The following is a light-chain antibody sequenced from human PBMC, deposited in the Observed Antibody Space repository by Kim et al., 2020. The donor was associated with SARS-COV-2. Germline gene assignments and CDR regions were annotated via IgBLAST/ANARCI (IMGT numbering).Light chain of an antibody. J-gene: IGLJ2*01. CDR1: KLGHKY. CDR3: QVWDSSTAGVV. CDR2: QDS. V-gene: IGLV3-1*01. Sequence: SYELTQPPSVSVSPGQTASITCSGDKLGHKYACWYQQKPGQSPVLVIYQDSKRPSGIPERFSGSNSGNTATLTISGTQAMDEADYYCQVWDSSTAGVVFGGGTQLTVL.